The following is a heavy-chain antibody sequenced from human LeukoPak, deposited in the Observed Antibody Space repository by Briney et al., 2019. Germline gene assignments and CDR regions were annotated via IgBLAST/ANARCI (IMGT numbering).Heavy chain of an antibody. CDR2: INTHNGNT. CDR3: ARGASYVILTGYSYFDY. J-gene: IGHJ4*02. CDR1: GYTFTSYG. V-gene: IGHV1-18*01. Sequence: ASVKVSCKASGYTFTSYGISWVRQAPGPALEWMGWINTHNGNTNYAPTFQGRVTMTTDTSTSTAYMELRSLRSDDTAVYYCARGASYVILTGYSYFDYWGQGTLVTVSS. D-gene: IGHD3-9*01.